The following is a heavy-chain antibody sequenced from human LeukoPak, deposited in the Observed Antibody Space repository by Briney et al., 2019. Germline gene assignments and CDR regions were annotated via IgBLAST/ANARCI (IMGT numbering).Heavy chain of an antibody. D-gene: IGHD4-11*01. CDR2: VSQSGSP. CDR3: ARSEINDYSRF. CDR1: GGSLSSSSYH. J-gene: IGHJ4*02. V-gene: IGHV4-39*07. Sequence: TASETLSLTCTVSGGSLSSSSYHWAWFRQPPGKGLEWIGRVSQSGSPYDNPSLKSRVTMSMDTSKNQFSVKMRAVTAADTAVYYCARSEINDYSRFWGQGILVTVSS.